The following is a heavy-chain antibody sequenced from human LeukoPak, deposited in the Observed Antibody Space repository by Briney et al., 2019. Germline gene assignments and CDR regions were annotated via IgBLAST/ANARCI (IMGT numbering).Heavy chain of an antibody. CDR1: GFTFSSYT. D-gene: IGHD3-16*02. V-gene: IGHV3-23*01. CDR2: ISDPHSGSET. Sequence: GGSLRLSCAASGFTFSSYTMNWVRQALGQGLEWVSTISDPHSGSETHYADSVKGRFTMSRDNSKNTLYLQMNSLRAEDTAVYFCAKTVSGSHSYQGGDYWGQGTLVFVSS. J-gene: IGHJ4*02. CDR3: AKTVSGSHSYQGGDY.